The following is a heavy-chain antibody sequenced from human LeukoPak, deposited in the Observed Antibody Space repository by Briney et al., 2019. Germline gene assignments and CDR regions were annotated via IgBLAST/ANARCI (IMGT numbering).Heavy chain of an antibody. V-gene: IGHV3-33*06. Sequence: GGSLRLSCAASGFTFSSYGMHWVRQAPGKGPEWVAVIWYDGSNKYYADSVKGRFTISRDNSKNTLYLQMNSLRAEDTAVYYCAKESQWELRGKAFDIWGQGTMVTVSS. CDR3: AKESQWELRGKAFDI. D-gene: IGHD1-26*01. J-gene: IGHJ3*02. CDR2: IWYDGSNK. CDR1: GFTFSSYG.